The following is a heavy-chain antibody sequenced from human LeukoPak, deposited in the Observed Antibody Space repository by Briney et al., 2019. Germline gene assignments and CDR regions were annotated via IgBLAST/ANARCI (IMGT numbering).Heavy chain of an antibody. V-gene: IGHV1-2*02. J-gene: IGHJ4*02. Sequence: ASVKVSCKASGYTFTGYYMHWVRQAPGQGLERMGWINPNSGGTNYAQKFQGRVTMTRDTSISTAYMELSRLRSDDTAVYYCARDEMDYYGSGSYYYDYWGQGTLVTVSS. D-gene: IGHD3-10*01. CDR3: ARDEMDYYGSGSYYYDY. CDR2: INPNSGGT. CDR1: GYTFTGYY.